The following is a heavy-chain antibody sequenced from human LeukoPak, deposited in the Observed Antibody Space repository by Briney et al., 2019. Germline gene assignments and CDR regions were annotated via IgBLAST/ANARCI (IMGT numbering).Heavy chain of an antibody. CDR3: AKSPFRMTTVTNFDY. CDR1: GFTFSSYA. V-gene: IGHV3-23*01. Sequence: GGSLRLSCAASGFTFSSYAMSWVRQAPGKGLEWVSAISGSGGSTYYVDSVKGRFTISRDNSKNTLYLQMNSLRAEDTAVYYCAKSPFRMTTVTNFDYWGQGTLVTVSS. CDR2: ISGSGGST. J-gene: IGHJ4*02. D-gene: IGHD4-17*01.